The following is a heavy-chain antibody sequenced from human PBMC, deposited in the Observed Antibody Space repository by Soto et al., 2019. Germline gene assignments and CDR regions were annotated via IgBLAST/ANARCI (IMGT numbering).Heavy chain of an antibody. V-gene: IGHV3-7*01. D-gene: IGHD2-15*01. CDR3: ARDGYCSGGRCYRRNDY. Sequence: EVQLVESGGGLVQPGGSLRLSCAASGFTFSSYWMTWARQAPGKGLEWVAQIKDDGSEKFYVDSVKGRFTISRDNADNLLYLQMNSLRAEDTAVYFCARDGYCSGGRCYRRNDYWGQGTLVIVSS. CDR2: IKDDGSEK. J-gene: IGHJ4*02. CDR1: GFTFSSYW.